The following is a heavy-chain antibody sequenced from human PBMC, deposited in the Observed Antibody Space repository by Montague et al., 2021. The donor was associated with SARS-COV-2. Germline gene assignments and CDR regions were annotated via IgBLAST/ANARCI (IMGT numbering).Heavy chain of an antibody. CDR1: GFTVSSNY. V-gene: IGHV3-53*01. Sequence: SLRLSWAASGFTVSSNYMSWVRQAPVKGLEWVSPIYSGGSTFYADSVKGRFTISRDNSKNTLYLQMNSLRAEDTAVYYCARAYFYDSGSYYSYWGQGTLVTVSS. CDR2: IYSGGST. CDR3: ARAYFYDSGSYYSY. D-gene: IGHD3-10*01. J-gene: IGHJ4*02.